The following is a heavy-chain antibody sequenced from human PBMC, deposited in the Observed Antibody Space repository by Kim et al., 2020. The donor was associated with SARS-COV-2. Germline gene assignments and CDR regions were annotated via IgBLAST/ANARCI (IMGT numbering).Heavy chain of an antibody. Sequence: ASVKVSCKASGYTFTSYGISWVRQAPGQGLEWMGWISAYNGNTNYAQKLQGRVTMTTDTSTSTAYMELRSLRSDDTAVYYCARFTISIEKGTLVDYWGQGTLVTVSS. CDR2: ISAYNGNT. CDR3: ARFTISIEKGTLVDY. D-gene: IGHD3-9*01. J-gene: IGHJ4*02. V-gene: IGHV1-18*01. CDR1: GYTFTSYG.